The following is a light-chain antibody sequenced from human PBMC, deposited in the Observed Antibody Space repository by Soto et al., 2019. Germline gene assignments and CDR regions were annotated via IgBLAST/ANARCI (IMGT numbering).Light chain of an antibody. J-gene: IGKJ3*01. CDR3: QQRSNWPPFT. CDR2: DAS. CDR1: QSVSSY. V-gene: IGKV3-11*01. Sequence: EIVLTQSPATLSLSPGERATLSCRASQSVSSYLAWYQQKPGQAPRLLIYDASNRATGIPARFSGSGSGTDFTLTISSLEPADFGVYYCQQRSNWPPFTFGPGTKVDIK.